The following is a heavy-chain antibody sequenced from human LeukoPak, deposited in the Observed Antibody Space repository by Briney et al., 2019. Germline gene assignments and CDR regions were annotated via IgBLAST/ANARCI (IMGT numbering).Heavy chain of an antibody. Sequence: EPGRSLRLSCAASGFTFSTYGMHWVRQAPGKGLEWVAVISYDGSKKYHGDSVKGRFTISRDNSKNTLYLQMNSLRAEDTAVYYCARDQEPFCGGDCYSRGRGFDYWGQGTLVTVSS. CDR1: GFTFSTYG. CDR2: ISYDGSKK. D-gene: IGHD2-21*02. CDR3: ARDQEPFCGGDCYSRGRGFDY. V-gene: IGHV3-30*03. J-gene: IGHJ4*02.